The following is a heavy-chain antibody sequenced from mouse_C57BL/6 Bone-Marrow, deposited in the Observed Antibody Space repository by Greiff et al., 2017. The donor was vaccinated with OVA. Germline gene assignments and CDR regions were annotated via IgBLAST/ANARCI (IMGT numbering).Heavy chain of an antibody. V-gene: IGHV1-47*01. CDR3: ARGEGTWFAY. J-gene: IGHJ3*01. CDR2: FHPFNDDT. CDR1: GYTFTTYP. Sequence: VKVVESGAELVKPGASVKMSCKASGYTFTTYPIECMQQNHGKSLEWIGNFHPFNDDTKYNEKFKGKATLTVEKSSSTVYLELSRLTSNDSAVYYCARGEGTWFAYWGQGTLVTVSA.